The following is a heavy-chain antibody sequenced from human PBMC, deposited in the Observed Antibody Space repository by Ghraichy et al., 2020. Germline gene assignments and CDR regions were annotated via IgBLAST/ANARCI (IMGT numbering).Heavy chain of an antibody. J-gene: IGHJ6*02. CDR3: ASYRGYSYGSYGYYYGMDV. V-gene: IGHV4-34*01. CDR1: GGSFSGYY. D-gene: IGHD5-18*01. Sequence: SQTLSLTCAVYGGSFSGYYWSWIRQPPGKGLEWIGEINHSGSTNYNPSLKSRVTISVDTSKNQFSLKLSSVTAADTAVYYCASYRGYSYGSYGYYYGMDVWGQGTTVTVSS. CDR2: INHSGST.